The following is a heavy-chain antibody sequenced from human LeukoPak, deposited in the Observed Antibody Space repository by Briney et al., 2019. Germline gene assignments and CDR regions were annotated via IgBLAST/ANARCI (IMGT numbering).Heavy chain of an antibody. CDR3: AKDRGVKLYYYYYYMDV. CDR2: ISNRGYTI. CDR1: GFSVNNNY. Sequence: GGSLRLSCAASGFSVNNNYMSWIRQAPGKGLEWVSYISNRGYTIYYADSVKGRFTLSRDNAKNSLSLQMNSLRAEDTAVYYCAKDRGVKLYYYYYYMDVWGKGTTVTISS. D-gene: IGHD1-26*01. J-gene: IGHJ6*03. V-gene: IGHV3-11*04.